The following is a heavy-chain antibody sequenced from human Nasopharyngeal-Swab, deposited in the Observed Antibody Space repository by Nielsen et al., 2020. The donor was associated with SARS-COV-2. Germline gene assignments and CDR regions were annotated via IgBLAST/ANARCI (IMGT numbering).Heavy chain of an antibody. CDR3: ARDQVYYYGMDV. CDR1: GGSISSYY. V-gene: IGHV4-59*13. J-gene: IGHJ6*02. CDR2: IYYSGST. Sequence: SETLSLTCTVSGGSISSYYWSWIRQPPGKGLEWIGYIYYSGSTNYNPSLKSRVTISVDTSKNQFSLRLSSVAAADTAVYYCARDQVYYYGMDVWGQGTTVTVSS.